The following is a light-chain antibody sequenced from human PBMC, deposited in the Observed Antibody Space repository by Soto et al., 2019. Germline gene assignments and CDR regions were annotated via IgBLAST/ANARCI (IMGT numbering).Light chain of an antibody. V-gene: IGKV1-27*01. CDR3: QNYNSDPCT. CDR1: QGISNY. J-gene: IGKJ1*01. CDR2: AAS. Sequence: DIQMTQSPSSLSASVGDRVTITCRASQGISNYLAWYQQKPVKVPKLMIYAASTLQSGVPSQFSGSGSGTDFTLNISSLQPEDVANYYCQNYNSDPCTFGQRTKVEIK.